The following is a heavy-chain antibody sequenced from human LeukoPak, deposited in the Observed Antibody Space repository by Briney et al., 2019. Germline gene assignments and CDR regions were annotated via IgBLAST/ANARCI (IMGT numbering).Heavy chain of an antibody. D-gene: IGHD2-2*01. CDR1: GYTFTSYG. CDR3: ARDRPGRYCSNPRCYIASPFDP. Sequence: ASVKVSCKASGYTFTSYGISWVRQAPGQGLEWMGWISGYNGKTNYAQKLQGRVTMTTDTSTSTAYMELRSLRSDDTAMYYCARDRPGRYCSNPRCYIASPFDPWGQGTLVTVSS. CDR2: ISGYNGKT. V-gene: IGHV1-18*01. J-gene: IGHJ5*02.